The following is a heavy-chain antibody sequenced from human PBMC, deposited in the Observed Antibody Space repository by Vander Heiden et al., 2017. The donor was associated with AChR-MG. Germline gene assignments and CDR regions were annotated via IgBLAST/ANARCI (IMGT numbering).Heavy chain of an antibody. CDR3: ARGGREFDY. J-gene: IGHJ4*02. Sequence: EVQLVASGGGSVQPGGSLTPSCAASGFTFSSYSLNRVRQAQGKGLERVSYISSSGGTIYYADSVKGRFTISRDNAKNSLYLQMNSLRAEDTAVYYCARGGREFDYWGQGTLVTVSS. CDR1: GFTFSSYS. CDR2: ISSSGGTI. V-gene: IGHV3-48*01.